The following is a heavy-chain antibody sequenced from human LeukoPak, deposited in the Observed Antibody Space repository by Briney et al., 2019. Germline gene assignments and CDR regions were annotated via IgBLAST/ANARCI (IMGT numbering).Heavy chain of an antibody. CDR2: ISTSGTYI. D-gene: IGHD1-26*01. CDR3: ARDPGGINSY. J-gene: IGHJ4*02. Sequence: GGSLRLSCAAYGFTFSSHSMNWVRQAPGKGLEWVSSISTSGTYIYYADSVKGRFTISRDNAKNSLFLQMNSLRAEDTAVYYCARDPGGINSYWGQGTLVIVSS. V-gene: IGHV3-21*01. CDR1: GFTFSSHS.